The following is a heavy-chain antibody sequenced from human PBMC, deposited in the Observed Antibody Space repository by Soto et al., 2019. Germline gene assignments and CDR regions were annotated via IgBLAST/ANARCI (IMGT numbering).Heavy chain of an antibody. CDR2: ISDSGGTS. D-gene: IGHD3-10*02. CDR1: GFSLSSHA. CDR3: AKVEYYYVSGGNPPVGY. V-gene: IGHV3-23*01. J-gene: IGHJ4*02. Sequence: EVQMLESGGGLVQPGGSLRLSCVASGFSLSSHAVSWVRQTPEKGLEWVSSISDSGGTSSYADFVKGRFTVSRDNSRNTLYLQMDSLRVEDTAVYYCAKVEYYYVSGGNPPVGYWGQGTVVTVSS.